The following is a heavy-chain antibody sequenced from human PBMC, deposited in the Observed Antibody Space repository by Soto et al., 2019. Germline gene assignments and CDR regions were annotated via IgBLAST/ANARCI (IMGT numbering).Heavy chain of an antibody. Sequence: QVQLVQSGAEVRKPGASVKVSCKPSGYTFNTYYLHWLRQAPGQALEWMGVIHPSGGGTPYAQKSLXXXTXXRDTSPTTVFMELSSLRSDDTAVYYCARGGHIAVVTASFDNWGQGTLVTVSS. CDR3: ARGGHIAVVTASFDN. J-gene: IGHJ4*02. V-gene: IGHV1-46*02. CDR1: GYTFNTYY. CDR2: IHPSGGGT. D-gene: IGHD2-21*02.